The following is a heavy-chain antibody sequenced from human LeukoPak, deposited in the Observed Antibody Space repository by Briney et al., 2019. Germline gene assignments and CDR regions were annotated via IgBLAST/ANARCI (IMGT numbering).Heavy chain of an antibody. V-gene: IGHV4-39*07. J-gene: IGHJ4*02. D-gene: IGHD4/OR15-4a*01. CDR2: IYHSGST. CDR1: GGSISSSSYY. CDR3: ASKDDYYFNY. Sequence: SETLSLTCTVSGGSISSSSYYWGWIRQPPGKGLEWIGEIYHSGSTNYNPSLRSRVTISVDKSKNQFSLKLSSVTAADTAVYYCASKDDYYFNYWGQGTLVTVSS.